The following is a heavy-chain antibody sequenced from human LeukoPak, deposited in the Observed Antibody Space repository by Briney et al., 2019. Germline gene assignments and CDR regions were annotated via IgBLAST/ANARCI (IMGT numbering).Heavy chain of an antibody. CDR2: IRYDGSNK. CDR3: AKDLGPDPYFDY. V-gene: IGHV3-30*02. CDR1: GFTLSSYG. D-gene: IGHD7-27*01. Sequence: TGGSLRLSCAASGFTLSSYGMHWVRQAPGKGLEWVAFIRYDGSNKYYADSVKGRFTVSRDNSKNTLYLQMNSLRAEDTAVYYCAKDLGPDPYFDYWGQGTLVTVSS. J-gene: IGHJ4*02.